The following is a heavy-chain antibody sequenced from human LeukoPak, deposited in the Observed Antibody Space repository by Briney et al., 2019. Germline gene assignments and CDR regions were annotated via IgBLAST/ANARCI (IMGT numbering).Heavy chain of an antibody. D-gene: IGHD3-10*01. CDR1: GASISTGSSY. J-gene: IGHJ4*02. CDR3: ARNGYGSGSSW. V-gene: IGHV4-61*02. CDR2: IHNSGST. Sequence: SETLSLTCAVSGASISTGSSYWSWIRQPAGEGLEWIGRIHNSGSTNYNPSLNSRVTISVDTSKNQVSLKLTSVTAADTAVYYCARNGYGSGSSWWGQGTLVTVSS.